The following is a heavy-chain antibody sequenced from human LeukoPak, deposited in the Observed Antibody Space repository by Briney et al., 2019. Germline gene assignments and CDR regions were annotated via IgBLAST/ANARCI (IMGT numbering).Heavy chain of an antibody. CDR1: GGSISSSSYY. CDR3: ARGGSSTSPKDAFDI. J-gene: IGHJ3*02. D-gene: IGHD2-2*01. CDR2: IYYSGST. V-gene: IGHV4-39*07. Sequence: SEALSLTCTVSGGSISSSSYYWGWIRQPPGKGLEWIGSIYYSGSTYYNPSLKSRVTISVDTSKNQFSLKLSSVTAADTAVYYCARGGSSTSPKDAFDIWGQGTMVTVSS.